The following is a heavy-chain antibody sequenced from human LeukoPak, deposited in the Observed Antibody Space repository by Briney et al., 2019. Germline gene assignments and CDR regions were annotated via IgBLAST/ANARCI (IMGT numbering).Heavy chain of an antibody. CDR2: ISSSSTYV. CDR3: ARGGPSSFYYDILTGYDYYYGMDV. Sequence: GGSLRLSCAASGFTFSSYSMNWVRQAPGKGLEWVSSISSSSTYVYYADSVKGRFTISRDNAKNSLYLQLNSLRAEDTAVYYCARGGPSSFYYDILTGYDYYYGMDVWGQGTTLTVSS. D-gene: IGHD3-9*01. J-gene: IGHJ6*02. CDR1: GFTFSSYS. V-gene: IGHV3-21*01.